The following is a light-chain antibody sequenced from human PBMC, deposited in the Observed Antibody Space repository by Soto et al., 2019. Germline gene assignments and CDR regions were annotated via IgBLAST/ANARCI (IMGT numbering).Light chain of an antibody. V-gene: IGKV1-5*01. Sequence: DIQMTPSPSTLSASVGDRVTITCRASQTIHSFLAWYQQKAGKAPKLLIYDASNLESGVPSRFSGSGSGTEFTLTVSSLQPDDFATFYCQQFHSFPWTFGQGTKVEI. J-gene: IGKJ1*01. CDR1: QTIHSF. CDR3: QQFHSFPWT. CDR2: DAS.